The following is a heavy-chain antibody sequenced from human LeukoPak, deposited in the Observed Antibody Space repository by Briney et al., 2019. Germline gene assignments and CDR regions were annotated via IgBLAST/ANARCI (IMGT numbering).Heavy chain of an antibody. D-gene: IGHD2-2*01. J-gene: IGHJ4*02. CDR3: AKRGDCSGTCTYDY. CDR1: GFTFSNYA. V-gene: IGHV3-23*01. Sequence: GGSLRLSCAASGFTFSNYAIHWVRQAPGNGLERVSIVGGSGVNTYYADSVKGRFTISRDNSKNTVYLQMNSLRAEDTAVYYCAKRGDCSGTCTYDYWGQGTLVTVSS. CDR2: VGGSGVNT.